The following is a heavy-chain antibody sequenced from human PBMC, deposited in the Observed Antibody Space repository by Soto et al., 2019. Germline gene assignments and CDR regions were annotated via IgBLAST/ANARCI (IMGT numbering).Heavy chain of an antibody. V-gene: IGHV4-39*01. CDR2: IYYSGST. CDR3: ARHSDCSGGSCYSEYFAVGNWFDP. D-gene: IGHD2-15*01. Sequence: SETLSLTCIVSGGSISSGRYYWGWIRQPPGKGLEWIGTIYYSGSTYSNPSLKSRVTISVDTSKNQFSLRLSSVTAADTAVYYCARHSDCSGGSCYSEYFAVGNWFDPWGQGTLVTVSS. J-gene: IGHJ5*02. CDR1: GGSISSGRYY.